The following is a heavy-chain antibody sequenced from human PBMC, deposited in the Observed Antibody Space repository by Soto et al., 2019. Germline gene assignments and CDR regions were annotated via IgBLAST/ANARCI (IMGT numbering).Heavy chain of an antibody. D-gene: IGHD2-2*01. CDR2: IYYSGST. Sequence: PSETRSRTCTVSGGSISSYYWSGIREPPGKGLEWIGYIYYSGSTNYNPSLKSRVTISVDTSKNQFSLKLSSVTAADTAVYYCARMTAAIDYYGMDVWGQGTTVTVSS. V-gene: IGHV4-59*01. CDR1: GGSISSYY. CDR3: ARMTAAIDYYGMDV. J-gene: IGHJ6*02.